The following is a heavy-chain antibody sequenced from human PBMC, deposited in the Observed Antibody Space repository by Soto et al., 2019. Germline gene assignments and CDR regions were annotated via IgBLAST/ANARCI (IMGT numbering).Heavy chain of an antibody. Sequence: QITLKESGPTLVKPTQTLTLTCTFSGFSLSTSGVGVGWIRQPPGKALEWLALIYWDDDKRYIPSLKSTLPXTXXTSKIQVVLTMTNMDPVDTATFYFAHRSIGDLLAYWGQGTLVTVSS. V-gene: IGHV2-5*02. CDR2: IYWDDDK. CDR3: AHRSIGDLLAY. CDR1: GFSLSTSGVG. J-gene: IGHJ4*02. D-gene: IGHD2-21*01.